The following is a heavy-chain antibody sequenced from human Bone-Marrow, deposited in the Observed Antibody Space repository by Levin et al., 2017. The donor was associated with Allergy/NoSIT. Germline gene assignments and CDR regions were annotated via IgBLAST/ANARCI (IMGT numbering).Heavy chain of an antibody. Sequence: PGESLKISCKAFGYAFNIYGISWVRRAPGQGLEWMGWINPYTGSRKFAHKYQGRVSLTTDTSTNTAYMELGSLGSDDTAVYYCARSYNSGSYPDYWGQGSLVTVSS. V-gene: IGHV1-18*01. CDR1: GYAFNIYG. J-gene: IGHJ4*02. CDR3: ARSYNSGSYPDY. D-gene: IGHD1-26*01. CDR2: INPYTGSR.